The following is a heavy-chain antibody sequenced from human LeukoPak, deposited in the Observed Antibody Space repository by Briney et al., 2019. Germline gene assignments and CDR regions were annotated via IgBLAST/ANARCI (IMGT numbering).Heavy chain of an antibody. CDR3: AVDSGSPWAFDI. Sequence: GGSLRLSCAASGFTFSSYSMNWVRQAPGKGLEWVSVIYSGGSTYYADSVKGRFTISRDNSKNTLYLQMNSLRAEDTAVYYCAVDSGSPWAFDIWGQGTMVTVSS. V-gene: IGHV3-53*01. D-gene: IGHD2-15*01. CDR2: IYSGGST. J-gene: IGHJ3*02. CDR1: GFTFSSYS.